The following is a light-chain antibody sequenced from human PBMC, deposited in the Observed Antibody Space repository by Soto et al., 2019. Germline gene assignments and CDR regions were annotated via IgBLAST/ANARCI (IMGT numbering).Light chain of an antibody. CDR2: NND. V-gene: IGLV1-47*02. Sequence: QSVLTQPPSASGTPGQRVTISCSGSSSNIGGNYVYWYQQLPGTAPKLLIYNNDQRPSGVPDRFSGSKSGTSASLAISGLRSEDEADYSCAAWDDSLSGPVFGGGTKLTVL. CDR1: SSNIGGNY. J-gene: IGLJ3*02. CDR3: AAWDDSLSGPV.